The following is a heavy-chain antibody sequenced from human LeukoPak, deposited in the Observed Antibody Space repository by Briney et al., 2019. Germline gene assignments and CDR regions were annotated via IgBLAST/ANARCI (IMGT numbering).Heavy chain of an antibody. CDR1: GGSISSYP. J-gene: IGHJ4*02. D-gene: IGHD4-23*01. V-gene: IGHV4-59*12. CDR3: ASLRRLLWYYFDY. Sequence: PSETLSLTCTVSGGSISSYPWSWIRKPPGKGLEWIGYIFYSGSTKYNPSPKSRVTMSVDTSENQFSLNLRSVTAADTAVYYCASLRRLLWYYFDYWGQGTLVTVSS. CDR2: IFYSGST.